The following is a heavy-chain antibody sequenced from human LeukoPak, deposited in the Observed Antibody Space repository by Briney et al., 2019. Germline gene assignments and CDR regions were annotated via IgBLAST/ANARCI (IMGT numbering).Heavy chain of an antibody. Sequence: PGGSLRLSCAASGFTFSSYSMNWVRQAPGQGLEWVSSISSSSSYIYYADSVKGRFTISRDNAKNSLYLQMNSLRAEDTAVYYCARDADTPIQFGTYYFDYWGQGTLVTVSS. CDR2: ISSSSSYI. CDR3: ARDADTPIQFGTYYFDY. CDR1: GFTFSSYS. V-gene: IGHV3-21*01. D-gene: IGHD2-15*01. J-gene: IGHJ4*02.